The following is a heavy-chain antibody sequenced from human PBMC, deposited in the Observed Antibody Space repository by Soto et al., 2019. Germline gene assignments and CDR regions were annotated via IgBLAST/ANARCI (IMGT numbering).Heavy chain of an antibody. CDR2: ITGSGGGT. D-gene: IGHD6-13*01. CDR3: AKRPLTAAGFDY. Sequence: EVQLLESGGGLVQPGGSLRLSCAASGFTFSNYAMTWVRQAPGKGLEWVSVITGSGGGTYFVDSVKGRFTISRDNSKNTVYLQMNSPRAEGTAVYYCAKRPLTAAGFDYWGQGTLVTVSS. J-gene: IGHJ4*02. CDR1: GFTFSNYA. V-gene: IGHV3-23*01.